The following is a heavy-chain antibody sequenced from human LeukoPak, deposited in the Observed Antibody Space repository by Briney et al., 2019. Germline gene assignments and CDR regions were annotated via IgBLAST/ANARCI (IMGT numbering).Heavy chain of an antibody. CDR3: AKSPRVVVIEGYFDY. V-gene: IGHV3-30-3*02. Sequence: GRSLRLSCAASGFTFSSYAMHWVRQAPGKGLEWVAVISYDGSNKYYADSVKGRFTISRDNSKNTLYLQMNSLRAEDTAVYYCAKSPRVVVIEGYFDYWGQGTLVTVSS. D-gene: IGHD2-21*01. J-gene: IGHJ4*02. CDR1: GFTFSSYA. CDR2: ISYDGSNK.